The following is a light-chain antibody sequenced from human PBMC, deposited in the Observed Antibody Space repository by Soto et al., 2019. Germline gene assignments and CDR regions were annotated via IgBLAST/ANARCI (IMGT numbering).Light chain of an antibody. CDR1: QSVGRNY. CDR3: HQYAVSPLT. CDR2: DAS. Sequence: EIVLTQSPGTLSLSPGESATLSCRASQSVGRNYLAWFQHKPDQAPRLLIYDASNRDTGVPDRFSGSGSGTAFTLSVTRLEPEDFAVYYCHQYAVSPLTFGGGTTVEIK. J-gene: IGKJ4*01. V-gene: IGKV3-20*01.